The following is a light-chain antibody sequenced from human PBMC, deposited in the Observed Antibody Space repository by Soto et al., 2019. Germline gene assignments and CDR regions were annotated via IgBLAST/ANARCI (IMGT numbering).Light chain of an antibody. CDR3: QSYDSSLSGYVV. Sequence: QSVLTQPPSVSGAPGQRVTISCTGSSSNIGAGYDVHWYQQLPGTAPKLLIYGNSNRPSGVPDRFSGSKSGTSASLAITGLQAEAEADYCCQSYDSSLSGYVVFGGGTKLTVL. V-gene: IGLV1-40*01. CDR2: GNS. J-gene: IGLJ2*01. CDR1: SSNIGAGYD.